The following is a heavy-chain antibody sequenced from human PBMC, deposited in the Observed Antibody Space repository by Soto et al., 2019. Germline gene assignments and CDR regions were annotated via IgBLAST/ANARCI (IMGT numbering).Heavy chain of an antibody. J-gene: IGHJ4*02. CDR2: INTNSGDT. CDR3: ASGPSHGAFDY. V-gene: IGHV1-2*02. CDR1: GYTFTTYF. Sequence: QEHLVQSGAEVKKPGASVKVSCKASGYTFTTYFLHWFRQAPGQGPEWMGWINTNSGDTKYAQNFQGRVTMTRDTSIDTVYMELSRLKSDDTSVYYCASGPSHGAFDYWGQGTLVTVSS. D-gene: IGHD5-18*01.